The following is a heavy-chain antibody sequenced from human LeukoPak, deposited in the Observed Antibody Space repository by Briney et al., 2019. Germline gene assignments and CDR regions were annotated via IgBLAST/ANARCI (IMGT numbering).Heavy chain of an antibody. CDR1: GYSFINYW. Sequence: GESLKISCKGSGYSFINYWIAWVRQMPGKGLEWMGILYPGDSDTRYSPSFQGQVTISANKSISTAYLQWSSLKASDTAMYCCARRGYYDSSGYYNFDYWGQGTLVTVSS. J-gene: IGHJ4*02. V-gene: IGHV5-51*01. CDR2: LYPGDSDT. D-gene: IGHD3-22*01. CDR3: ARRGYYDSSGYYNFDY.